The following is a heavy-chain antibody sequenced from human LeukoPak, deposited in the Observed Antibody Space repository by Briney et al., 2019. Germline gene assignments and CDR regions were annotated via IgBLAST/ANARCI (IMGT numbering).Heavy chain of an antibody. CDR2: IHSDGSST. D-gene: IGHD3-10*01. J-gene: IGHJ4*02. V-gene: IGHV3-74*01. Sequence: PGGSLRPSCAASGLTFSSYWMHWVRQAPGKGRVWVSRIHSDGSSTRYADSVKGRFTISRDNAKNTLYLQMNSLRAEDTAVYYCARASGKGSGSYYKGGPQDYWGQGTLVTVSS. CDR3: ARASGKGSGSYYKGGPQDY. CDR1: GLTFSSYW.